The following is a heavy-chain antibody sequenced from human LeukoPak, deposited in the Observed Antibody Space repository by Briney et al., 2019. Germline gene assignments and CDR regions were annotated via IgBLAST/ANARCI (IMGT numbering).Heavy chain of an antibody. V-gene: IGHV3-48*01. J-gene: IGHJ4*02. D-gene: IGHD1-26*01. Sequence: GGSLRLSCAASGFTFSSYSINWVRQAPGKGLEWVSYISSSSSSIYYADSVKGRFTISRDNAKNSLYLQMNSLRAEDTAVYYCAKGGKWDVTPFDYWGQGTLVTVSS. CDR2: ISSSSSSI. CDR1: GFTFSSYS. CDR3: AKGGKWDVTPFDY.